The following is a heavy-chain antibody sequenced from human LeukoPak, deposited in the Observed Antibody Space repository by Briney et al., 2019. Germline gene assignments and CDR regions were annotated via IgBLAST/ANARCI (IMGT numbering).Heavy chain of an antibody. CDR1: DGSISSSSYY. J-gene: IGHJ4*02. D-gene: IGHD4-23*01. CDR3: ARGSYGGVYFDY. V-gene: IGHV4-39*07. Sequence: PSETLSLTCTVSDGSISSSSYYWGWIRQPPGQGLEWIGTIYYSGSTYYNPSLKSRVTISVDTSKNQFSLKLSSVTAADTAVYYCARGSYGGVYFDYWGQGTLVTVSS. CDR2: IYYSGST.